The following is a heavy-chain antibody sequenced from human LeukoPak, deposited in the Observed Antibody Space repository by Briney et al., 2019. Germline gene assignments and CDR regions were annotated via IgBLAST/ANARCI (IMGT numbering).Heavy chain of an antibody. CDR3: ARDPY. J-gene: IGHJ3*01. CDR2: ISWNSGSI. Sequence: GRSLRLSCAASGFTFDDYAMHWVRQAPGKGLEWVSGISWNSGSIGYADSVKGRFTISRDNAKNSLYLQMNSLRAEDTAVYYCARDPYWGQGTVVTVSS. CDR1: GFTFDDYA. V-gene: IGHV3-9*01.